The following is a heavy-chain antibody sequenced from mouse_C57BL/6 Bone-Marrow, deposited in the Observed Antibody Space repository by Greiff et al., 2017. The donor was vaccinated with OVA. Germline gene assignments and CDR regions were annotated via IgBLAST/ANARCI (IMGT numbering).Heavy chain of an antibody. CDR1: GFTFSSYA. Sequence: EVKLVESGEGLVKPGGSLKLSCAASGFTFSSYAMSWVRQTPEKRLEWVAYISSGGDYIYYADTVKGRFTISRDNARNTLYLQMSSLKSEDTAMYYCTREDDDYAMDYWGQGTSVTVSS. D-gene: IGHD2-12*01. V-gene: IGHV5-9-1*02. J-gene: IGHJ4*01. CDR3: TREDDDYAMDY. CDR2: ISSGGDYI.